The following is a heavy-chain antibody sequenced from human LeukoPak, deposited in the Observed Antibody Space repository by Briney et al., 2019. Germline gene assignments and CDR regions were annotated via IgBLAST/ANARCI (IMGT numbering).Heavy chain of an antibody. J-gene: IGHJ5*02. CDR3: ARASGWPNNWFDP. V-gene: IGHV1-8*01. CDR2: MNPNSGNT. D-gene: IGHD6-19*01. Sequence: GASVKVSCKASGYTFTSYDINWVRHATGQGLEWMGWMNPNSGNTGYAQKFQGRVTMTRNTSISTAYMELSSLRSEDTAVYYCARASGWPNNWFDPWGQGTLVTVSS. CDR1: GYTFTSYD.